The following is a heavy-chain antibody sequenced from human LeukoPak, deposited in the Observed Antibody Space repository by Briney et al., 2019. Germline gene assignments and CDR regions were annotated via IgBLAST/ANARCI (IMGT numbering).Heavy chain of an antibody. J-gene: IGHJ4*02. CDR1: GYSISSGYY. Sequence: SQTLSLTCTVSGYSISSGYYWGWIRQPPGKGLEWIATIYQSGSTHYNPSLKSRVSISVDRTKNQFSLKLSSVTAADTAVYYCARLGGSYQLYYFDYWGQGTLVTVSS. D-gene: IGHD1-26*01. CDR2: IYQSGST. V-gene: IGHV4-38-2*02. CDR3: ARLGGSYQLYYFDY.